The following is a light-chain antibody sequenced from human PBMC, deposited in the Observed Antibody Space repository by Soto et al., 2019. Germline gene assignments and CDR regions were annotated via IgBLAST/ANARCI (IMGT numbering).Light chain of an antibody. Sequence: EIVMTQSPATLSVSPGGRATLSCRASQSVGYHQAWYQQRPGQAPRLLIFGSSTRATGIPARFSGSGSGTDFTLTISSLQSEDFAVYYCLQYNDRPQTFGQGTKVEI. CDR2: GSS. CDR1: QSVGYH. CDR3: LQYNDRPQT. J-gene: IGKJ1*01. V-gene: IGKV3-15*01.